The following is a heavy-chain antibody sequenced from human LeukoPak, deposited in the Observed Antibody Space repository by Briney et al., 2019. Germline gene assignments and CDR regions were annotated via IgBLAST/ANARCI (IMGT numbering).Heavy chain of an antibody. CDR1: GGSFSGYY. CDR2: INHSGST. J-gene: IGHJ5*02. D-gene: IGHD3-22*01. CDR3: ARGLGYYYDSRRFDP. V-gene: IGHV4-34*01. Sequence: SETLSLTCAVSGGSFSGYYWSWLRQPPGKGLEWIGEINHSGSTDYNPSLKSRVTISADTSENQLSLKLSSVTAADTAVYFCARGLGYYYDSRRFDPWGQGTLVTVSS.